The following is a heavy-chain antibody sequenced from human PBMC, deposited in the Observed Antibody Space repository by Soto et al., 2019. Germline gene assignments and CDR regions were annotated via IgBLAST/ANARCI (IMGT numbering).Heavy chain of an antibody. V-gene: IGHV4-34*01. D-gene: IGHD2-2*01. CDR1: GGSFSGYY. CDR2: INHSGST. CDR3: ARGRVRRALQLLWFDY. J-gene: IGHJ4*02. Sequence: QVQLQQWGAGLLKPSETLSLTCAVYGGSFSGYYWSWIRQPPGKGLEWIGEINHSGSTNYNPSLKIRVTISVDTSKNEFSLKVSSVTTADTAVYYCARGRVRRALQLLWFDYWGQGTLVTVSS.